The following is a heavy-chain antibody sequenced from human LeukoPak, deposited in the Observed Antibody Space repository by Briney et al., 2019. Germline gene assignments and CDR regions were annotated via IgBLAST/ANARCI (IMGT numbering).Heavy chain of an antibody. V-gene: IGHV3-53*01. D-gene: IGHD6-13*01. CDR3: AKEAGTGWFDP. CDR2: IYSGGTT. Sequence: PGGSRRLSCAASGFTVSNNYMSWVRQAPGKGLEWVSVIYSGGTTYYADSVKGRFTISRDNSKNTLYLQMNSLRAEDTAVYYCAKEAGTGWFDPWGQGTLVTVSS. CDR1: GFTVSNNY. J-gene: IGHJ5*02.